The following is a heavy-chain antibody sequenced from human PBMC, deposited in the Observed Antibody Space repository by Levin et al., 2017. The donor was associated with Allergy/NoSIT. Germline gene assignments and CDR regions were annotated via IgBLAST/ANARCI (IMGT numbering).Heavy chain of an antibody. CDR3: ARHGDYGSGSYDLYYYYFSMDA. CDR2: INPNSGGT. D-gene: IGHD3-10*01. J-gene: IGHJ6*04. CDR1: GYTFRDYY. V-gene: IGHV1-2*02. Sequence: GESLKISCKASGYTFRDYYIQWVRQAPGQGLEWMGWINPNSGGTNYAQKFQGRLTMTTDTSISAVYMELSSLRFDDPAVYYCARHGDYGSGSYDLYYYYFSMDAWGRGTAVTVSS.